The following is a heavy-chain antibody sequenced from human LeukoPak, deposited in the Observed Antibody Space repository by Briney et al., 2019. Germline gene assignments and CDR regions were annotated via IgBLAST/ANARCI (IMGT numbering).Heavy chain of an antibody. J-gene: IGHJ3*02. CDR1: GGTFSSYT. CDR2: INPSGGST. CDR3: ARDRQIDAFDI. V-gene: IGHV1-46*01. Sequence: ASVKVSCKASGGTFSSYTISWVRRAPGQGLEWMGIINPSGGSTSYAQKFQGRVTMTRDMSTSTVYMELSSLRSEDTAVYYCARDRQIDAFDIWGQGTMVTVSS.